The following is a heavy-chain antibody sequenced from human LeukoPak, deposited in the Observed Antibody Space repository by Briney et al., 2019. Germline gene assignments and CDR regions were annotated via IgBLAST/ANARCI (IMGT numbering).Heavy chain of an antibody. Sequence: GGSLRLSCAASGFTFDDYAMHWVRQAPGKGLEWVSGISWNSGSIGYADSVKGRFTISRDNAKNSLYLQMNSLRAEDTAVFYCAKSRVTTAEDYFDYWGQGTLVTVSS. CDR1: GFTFDDYA. D-gene: IGHD4-17*01. CDR2: ISWNSGSI. J-gene: IGHJ4*02. CDR3: AKSRVTTAEDYFDY. V-gene: IGHV3-9*01.